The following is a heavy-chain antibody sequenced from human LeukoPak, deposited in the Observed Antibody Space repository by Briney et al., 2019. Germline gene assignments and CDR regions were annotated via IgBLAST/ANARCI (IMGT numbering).Heavy chain of an antibody. CDR1: GGSISGYY. Sequence: SETLSLTCTVSGGSISGYYWSWIRQPPGKGLEWIAYIYYSGSANYSPSLNSRVTISVDTSRDQFSLKLTPVTAADTAVYYCARTPVSYWHFDLWGRGTLVTVSS. CDR2: IYYSGSA. CDR3: ARTPVSYWHFDL. D-gene: IGHD5/OR15-5a*01. V-gene: IGHV4-59*08. J-gene: IGHJ2*01.